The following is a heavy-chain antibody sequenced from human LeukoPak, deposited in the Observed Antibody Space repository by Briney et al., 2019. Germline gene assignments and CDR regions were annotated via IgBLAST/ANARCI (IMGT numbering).Heavy chain of an antibody. Sequence: SETLSLTCAVYGGSFSGYYWSWIRQPPGKGLEWIGEINHSGSTNYNPSLKSRVTISVDTSKNQFSLKLSSVTAADTAVYYCARADYGDYFLDFGGQGTLATVSS. CDR1: GGSFSGYY. CDR3: ARADYGDYFLDF. D-gene: IGHD4-17*01. V-gene: IGHV4-34*01. J-gene: IGHJ4*02. CDR2: INHSGST.